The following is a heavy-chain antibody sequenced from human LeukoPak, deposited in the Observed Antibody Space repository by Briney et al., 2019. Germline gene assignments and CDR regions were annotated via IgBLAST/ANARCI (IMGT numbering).Heavy chain of an antibody. CDR1: GYTFTGYY. V-gene: IGHV1-2*02. CDR3: ARFRGYSTPYYFDY. CDR2: INPNSGGT. D-gene: IGHD6-13*01. J-gene: IGHJ4*02. Sequence: ASVKVSGKASGYTFTGYYMHWVRQAPGQGLEWMGWINPNSGGTNYAQKFQGRVTMTRDTSISTAYMELSRLRSDDTAVYYCARFRGYSTPYYFDYWGQGTLVTVSS.